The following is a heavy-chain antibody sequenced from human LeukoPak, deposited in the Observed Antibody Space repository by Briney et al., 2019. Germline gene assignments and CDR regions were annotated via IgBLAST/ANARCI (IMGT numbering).Heavy chain of an antibody. J-gene: IGHJ1*01. CDR2: IIPILGIA. D-gene: IGHD2-15*01. CDR3: ARGYAEYFQQ. Sequence: SVKLSCTASGGTFSSYAISWVRQAPGPWKEWMGRIIPILGIANYAQKFQGRVTITADKSTSTAYMELSSLRSEHTAVYYCARGYAEYFQQWGQGTLVTVSS. CDR1: GGTFSSYA. V-gene: IGHV1-69*04.